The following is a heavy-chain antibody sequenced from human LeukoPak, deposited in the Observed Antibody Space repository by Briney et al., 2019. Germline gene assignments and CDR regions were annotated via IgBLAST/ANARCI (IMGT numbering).Heavy chain of an antibody. CDR3: ARGSIQSYYYGMDV. V-gene: IGHV3-53*01. D-gene: IGHD2-2*02. J-gene: IGHJ6*02. Sequence: GGSLRLSCAASGFTVSSDYMSWVRQAPGKGLEWVSVIYSGGSTYYADSVKGRFTISRDNSKNTLYLLMNSMRADDTAVYYCARGSIQSYYYGMDVWGQGTTVTVSS. CDR1: GFTVSSDY. CDR2: IYSGGST.